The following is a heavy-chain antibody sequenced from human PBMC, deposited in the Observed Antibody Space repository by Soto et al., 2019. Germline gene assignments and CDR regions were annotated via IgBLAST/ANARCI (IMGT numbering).Heavy chain of an antibody. V-gene: IGHV3-15*07. CDR1: GFTFSNAW. J-gene: IGHJ4*02. CDR2: IKSKTDGGTT. Sequence: EVQLVESGGGLVKPGGSLRLSCAASGFTFSNAWMNWVRQAPGKGLEWVGRIKSKTDGGTTDYAAPVKGRFTISRGDSKNALYLQMNSLKTDDTAVYYCSTATLRYSYGDYWGQGTLVTVSS. D-gene: IGHD5-18*01. CDR3: STATLRYSYGDY.